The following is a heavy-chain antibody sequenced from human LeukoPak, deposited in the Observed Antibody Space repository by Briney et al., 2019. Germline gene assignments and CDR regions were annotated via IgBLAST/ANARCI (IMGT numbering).Heavy chain of an antibody. V-gene: IGHV4-34*01. Sequence: PETLSLTCAVYGGSFSGYYWSWIRQPPGKGLEWIGEINHSGSTNYNPSLKSRVTISVDTSKNQFSLKLSSVTAADTAVYYCAREGSYCSSTSCLTHDYWGQGTLVTVSS. CDR1: GGSFSGYY. CDR3: AREGSYCSSTSCLTHDY. J-gene: IGHJ4*02. CDR2: INHSGST. D-gene: IGHD2-2*01.